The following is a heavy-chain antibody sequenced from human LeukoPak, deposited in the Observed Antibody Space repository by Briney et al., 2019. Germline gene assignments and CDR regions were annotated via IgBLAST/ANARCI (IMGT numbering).Heavy chain of an antibody. CDR1: GGSISSYF. J-gene: IGHJ4*02. Sequence: SETLSLTCTVSGGSISSYFWSWIRQPPGKGLEWIGYIYYSGSTNYNPTLKSRVTISVDTSKNQFSLKLSSVTAADTAVYYCARDVGAGTDYWGQGILVTVSS. CDR2: IYYSGST. CDR3: ARDVGAGTDY. V-gene: IGHV4-59*01.